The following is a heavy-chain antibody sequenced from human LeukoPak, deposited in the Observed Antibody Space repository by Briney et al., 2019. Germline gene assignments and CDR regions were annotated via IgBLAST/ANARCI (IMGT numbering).Heavy chain of an antibody. J-gene: IGHJ4*02. CDR3: AKSYGSGSYYYFDY. Sequence: PGGSLRLSCAASGFTFSSYAITWVRQAPGKGLEWVSIISGSDGDTNYADSVKGRFTISRDNSRNTLYLQLNSLRAEDTAVYYCAKSYGSGSYYYFDYWGQGTLVTVSS. D-gene: IGHD3-10*01. CDR2: ISGSDGDT. V-gene: IGHV3-23*01. CDR1: GFTFSSYA.